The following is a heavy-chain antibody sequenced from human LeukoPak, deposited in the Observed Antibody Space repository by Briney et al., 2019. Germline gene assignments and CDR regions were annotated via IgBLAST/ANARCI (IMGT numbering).Heavy chain of an antibody. D-gene: IGHD6-6*01. Sequence: HAGGSLRLSCAASGFTFDDYAMHWVRQAPGKGLEWASGISWNSGSIGYADSVKGRFTISRDNAKNSLYLQMNSLRAEDTALYYCAASSSSVYWGQGTLVTVSS. CDR3: AASSSSVY. CDR2: ISWNSGSI. CDR1: GFTFDDYA. J-gene: IGHJ4*02. V-gene: IGHV3-9*01.